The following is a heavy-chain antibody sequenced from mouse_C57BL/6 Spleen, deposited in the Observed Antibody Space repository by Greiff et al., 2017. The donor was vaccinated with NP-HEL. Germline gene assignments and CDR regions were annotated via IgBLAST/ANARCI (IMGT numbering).Heavy chain of an antibody. CDR2: FYPGGGSI. CDR3: ARHEDPSNWEGYFDV. D-gene: IGHD4-1*01. Sequence: VKLQESGAELVKPGASVKLSCKASGYTFTEYTIHWVKQRSGQGLEWIGWFYPGGGSIKYNEKFKDKATLTADKSSSTVYMELSRLTSEDSAVYFCARHEDPSNWEGYFDVWGTGTTVTVSS. V-gene: IGHV1-62-2*01. CDR1: GYTFTEYT. J-gene: IGHJ1*03.